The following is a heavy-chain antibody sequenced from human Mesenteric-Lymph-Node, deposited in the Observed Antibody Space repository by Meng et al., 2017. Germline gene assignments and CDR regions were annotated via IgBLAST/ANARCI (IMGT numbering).Heavy chain of an antibody. D-gene: IGHD3-10*01. CDR1: GFTFNGYW. CDR3: ARERYYGSGSYYADY. Sequence: GESLKISCVASGFTFNGYWMDWVRQTPGKGLVWVSRINSDGTYTNYADSVRGRFSISRDNAKNTLYLEMNSLRAEDTAVYFCARERYYGSGSYYADYWGQGTLVTVSS. V-gene: IGHV3-74*01. J-gene: IGHJ4*02. CDR2: INSDGTYT.